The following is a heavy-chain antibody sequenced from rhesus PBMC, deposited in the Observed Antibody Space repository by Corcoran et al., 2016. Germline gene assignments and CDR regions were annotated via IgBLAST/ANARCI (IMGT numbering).Heavy chain of an antibody. CDR2: ISGRGVSN. CDR3: ARDGGTMARLDY. V-gene: IGHV4-173*01. J-gene: IGHJ4*01. CDR1: GGSISSNY. Sequence: QLQLQESGPGLVKPSETLSLTCAVSGGSISSNYWSWIRQPPGKGLEWIGRISGRGVSNDYNPSRKGRVTISTAASKNQFSLKLSSVTAADPAVYYCARDGGTMARLDYWGQGVLVTVSS. D-gene: IGHD3-28*01.